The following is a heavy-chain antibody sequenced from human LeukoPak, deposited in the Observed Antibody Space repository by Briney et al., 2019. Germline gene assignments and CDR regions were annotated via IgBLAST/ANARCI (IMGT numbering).Heavy chain of an antibody. CDR2: INPSGGST. D-gene: IGHD2-15*01. CDR3: ARDHCSGGSCYTCDY. V-gene: IGHV1-46*01. CDR1: GYTFTSYY. Sequence: GASVKVSCKASGYTFTSYYMHWVRQAPGQGLEWMGIINPSGGSTSYAQKFQGRVTMTRDTSTSTVYMELSSLRSEDTAVYYCARDHCSGGSCYTCDYWGQGTLVTVSS. J-gene: IGHJ4*02.